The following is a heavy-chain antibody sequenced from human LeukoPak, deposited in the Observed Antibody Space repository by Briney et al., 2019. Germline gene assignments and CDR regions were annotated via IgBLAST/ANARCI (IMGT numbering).Heavy chain of an antibody. CDR2: INPNNGGT. Sequence: ASVKVSCKASGYTFTDYYMHWVRQAPGQGLEWMGWINPNNGGTNYVEKFRGRVTMTRDTSIRTDHMELNRLRSDDTAVYYCARDLSGAVTGQFCFDYWGQGTLVTVSS. CDR3: ARDLSGAVTGQFCFDY. CDR1: GYTFTDYY. V-gene: IGHV1-2*02. D-gene: IGHD6-19*01. J-gene: IGHJ4*02.